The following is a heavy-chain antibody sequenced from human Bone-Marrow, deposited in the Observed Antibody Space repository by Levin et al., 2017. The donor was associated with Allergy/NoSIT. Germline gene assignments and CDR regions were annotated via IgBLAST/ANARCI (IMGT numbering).Heavy chain of an antibody. D-gene: IGHD1-26*01. J-gene: IGHJ4*02. CDR1: GFTFRNYA. V-gene: IGHV3-33*01. CDR2: IWYDGYTK. Sequence: GESLKISCAASGFTFRNYAMHWVRQAPGKGPEWVAVIWYDGYTKYYGDSVKGRFTISRDNSKNTLYLQMDSLRAEDAALYYCVTDTGTNYERGFFDNWGQGTLVIVSS. CDR3: VTDTGTNYERGFFDN.